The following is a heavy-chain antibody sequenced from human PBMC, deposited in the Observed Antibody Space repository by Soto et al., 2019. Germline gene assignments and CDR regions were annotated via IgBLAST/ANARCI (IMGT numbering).Heavy chain of an antibody. Sequence: GGSLRLSCAASGFTVSSNYMSWVRQAPGKGLEWVSVIYSGGSTYYADSVKGRFTISRDNSKNTLYLQMNSLRAEDTAVYYCAKIHSNLYYYYYYMDVWGKGTTVTVSS. CDR2: IYSGGST. V-gene: IGHV3-66*01. CDR1: GFTVSSNY. J-gene: IGHJ6*03. CDR3: AKIHSNLYYYYYYMDV. D-gene: IGHD4-4*01.